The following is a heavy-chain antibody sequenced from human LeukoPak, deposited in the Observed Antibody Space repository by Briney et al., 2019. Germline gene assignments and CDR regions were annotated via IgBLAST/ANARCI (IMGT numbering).Heavy chain of an antibody. J-gene: IGHJ4*02. Sequence: GGSLRLSCAASGFTFSSYSMNWVRQAPGKGLEWVSYISSSSSTIYYADSVKGRFTISRDNAKNSLYLQMNSLGAEDTAVYYCARDRRGYGGGFDYWGQGTLVTVSS. D-gene: IGHD4-23*01. CDR1: GFTFSSYS. V-gene: IGHV3-48*01. CDR2: ISSSSSTI. CDR3: ARDRRGYGGGFDY.